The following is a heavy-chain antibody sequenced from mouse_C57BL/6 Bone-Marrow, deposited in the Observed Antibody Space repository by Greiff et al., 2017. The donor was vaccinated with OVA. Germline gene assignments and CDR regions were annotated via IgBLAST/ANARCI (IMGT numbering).Heavy chain of an antibody. V-gene: IGHV5-12*01. CDR1: GFTFSDCY. CDR3: ARQDYAMDY. Sequence: EVQVVESGGGLVQPGGSLKLSCAASGFTFSDCYMYWVRQTPEKRLEGFAYISNGGGSTYYPDTVKGRFTISRDNAKNTLYLQMSRLKSEDTAMYYCARQDYAMDYWGQGTSVTVSS. J-gene: IGHJ4*01. CDR2: ISNGGGST.